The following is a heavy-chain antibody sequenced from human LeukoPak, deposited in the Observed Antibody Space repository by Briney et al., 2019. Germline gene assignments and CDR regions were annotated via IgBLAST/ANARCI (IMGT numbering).Heavy chain of an antibody. V-gene: IGHV4-39*07. J-gene: IGHJ4*02. Sequence: SETLSLTCTVSGGSISTTNYYWGWIRQSPGKGLEWFGCVYYSGSTYYNPSLKSRATISVDTSQNQFSLQLTSVTAADTAVYYCAKDRVYMGPDYFDYWGQGTLVTVSS. D-gene: IGHD5/OR15-5a*01. CDR2: VYYSGST. CDR1: GGSISTTNYY. CDR3: AKDRVYMGPDYFDY.